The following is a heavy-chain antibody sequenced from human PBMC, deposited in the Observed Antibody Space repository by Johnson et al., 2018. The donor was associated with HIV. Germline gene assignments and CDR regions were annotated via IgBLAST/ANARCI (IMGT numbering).Heavy chain of an antibody. CDR2: ISYDGSDK. D-gene: IGHD6-13*01. J-gene: IGHJ3*02. Sequence: QVQLVESGGGVVQPGRSLRLSCAASGFTFSSYAMHWVRQAPAKGLEWVAVISYDGSDKYYADSVKGRFTISRDSSKNTLYLQMNSLRAEDTAVYYCAKHSSSWYDDAFDIWGQGTMVTVSS. CDR3: AKHSSSWYDDAFDI. V-gene: IGHV3-30*04. CDR1: GFTFSSYA.